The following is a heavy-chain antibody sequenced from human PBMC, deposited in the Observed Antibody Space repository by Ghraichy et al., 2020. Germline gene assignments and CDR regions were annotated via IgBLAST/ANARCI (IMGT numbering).Heavy chain of an antibody. CDR2: IYTSGYT. CDR3: ARSVTGTKEYYFDY. D-gene: IGHD1-7*01. V-gene: IGHV4-4*07. J-gene: IGHJ4*02. Sequence: SETLSLTCTVSGGSINSYYWSWIRQPAGKGLEWIGRIYTSGYTNYNPSLKSRVTMSVDTSKNQFSLKLSSVTAADTAVYYCARSVTGTKEYYFDYWGQGTLVTVSS. CDR1: GGSINSYY.